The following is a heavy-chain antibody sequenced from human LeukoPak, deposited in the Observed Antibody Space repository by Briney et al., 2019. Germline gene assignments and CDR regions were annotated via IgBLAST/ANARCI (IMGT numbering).Heavy chain of an antibody. CDR1: GFTFSSYA. J-gene: IGHJ4*02. V-gene: IGHV3-30-3*01. CDR2: ISYDGSNK. D-gene: IGHD2-2*01. CDR3: ARDGRVSYALDY. Sequence: GGSLRLSCAASGFTFSSYAMHWVRQAPGKGLEWVAVISYDGSNKYYADSVKGRFTISRDNSKNTLYLQMNSLRAEDTAVYYCARDGRVSYALDYWGQGTLVTVSS.